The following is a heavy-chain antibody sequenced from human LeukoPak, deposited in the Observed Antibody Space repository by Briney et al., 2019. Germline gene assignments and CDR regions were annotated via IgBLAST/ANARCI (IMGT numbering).Heavy chain of an antibody. CDR3: AKELRVYQLLPAEYFQH. CDR2: ISSSSSYI. D-gene: IGHD2-2*01. V-gene: IGHV3-21*01. Sequence: GGSLRLSCAASGFTFSSYSMNWVRQAPGKGLEWVSSISSSSSYIYYADSVKGRFTISRDNAKNSLYLQMNSLRAEDTAVYYCAKELRVYQLLPAEYFQHWGQGTLVTVSS. CDR1: GFTFSSYS. J-gene: IGHJ1*01.